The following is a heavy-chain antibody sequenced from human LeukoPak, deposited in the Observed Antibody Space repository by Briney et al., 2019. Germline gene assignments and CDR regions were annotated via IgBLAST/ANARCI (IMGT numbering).Heavy chain of an antibody. D-gene: IGHD1-26*01. CDR3: ARSSGSHYYFDY. CDR2: IIPIFGPP. J-gene: IGHJ4*02. V-gene: IGHV1-69*05. CDR1: GGTFSTNG. Sequence: SVKVSCKATGGTFSTNGISWVRQAPGQGLEWMGRIIPIFGPPKYAQKFQGTVTITTDESTSTAYMELSSLTSEDTAVYYCARSSGSHYYFDYWGQGTLVTVSS.